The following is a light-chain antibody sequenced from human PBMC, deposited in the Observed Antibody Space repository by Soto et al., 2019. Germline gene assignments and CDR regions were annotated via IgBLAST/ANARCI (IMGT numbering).Light chain of an antibody. Sequence: EIVLTQSPGTLSLSPGERATLSCRASQSVAKNYLAWYQQKPGQAPRLLIHDASIRATGIPDRFSGSGSGTDFTLTISRLEPEDFAVYYCKLCSSSPLTFGGGTKVEIK. V-gene: IGKV3-20*01. J-gene: IGKJ4*01. CDR2: DAS. CDR3: KLCSSSPLT. CDR1: QSVAKNY.